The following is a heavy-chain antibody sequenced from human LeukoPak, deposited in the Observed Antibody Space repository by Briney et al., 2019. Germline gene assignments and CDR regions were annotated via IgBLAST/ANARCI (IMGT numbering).Heavy chain of an antibody. CDR2: ISYSGDNS. V-gene: IGHV3-23*01. CDR3: ARDMQLST. CDR1: GFTFSGSA. Sequence: GGSLRLSCAAPGFTFSGSAMSWVRQAPGEGLEWVSLISYSGDNSYYTDSVRGRFTISRDNSKDTLFLQMNSLRAEDTAIYYCARDMQLSTWGRGTMVTVSS. D-gene: IGHD3-16*02. J-gene: IGHJ3*01.